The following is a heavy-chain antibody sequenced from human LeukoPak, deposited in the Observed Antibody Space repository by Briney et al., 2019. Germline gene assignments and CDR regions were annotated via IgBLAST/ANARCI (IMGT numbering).Heavy chain of an antibody. D-gene: IGHD3-16*01. CDR3: ARIRGGFFNAFDI. J-gene: IGHJ3*02. V-gene: IGHV3-7*01. Sequence: GGSLRLSCAASGFAFSSYWMSWVRQAPGKGLDWVANIKQDGNEKYYVDSVKGRFTISRDNAKTTLYLQMNSLRAEDTAVYYFARIRGGFFNAFDIWGQGTMVTVPS. CDR1: GFAFSSYW. CDR2: IKQDGNEK.